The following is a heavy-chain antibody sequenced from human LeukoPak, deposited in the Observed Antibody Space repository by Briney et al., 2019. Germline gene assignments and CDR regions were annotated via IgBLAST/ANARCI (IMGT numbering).Heavy chain of an antibody. V-gene: IGHV5-51*01. J-gene: IGHJ4*02. Sequence: PVEALKISCKCSGYSFTDYWIGWVRQMPGKGLEWMGISYPGDSDPRYSTSFQGQVTISADKSITAAYLQWSSLKASDTARYYCASLPGFHGRGGNVHYDYWGQGTLVTVSP. D-gene: IGHD3-16*01. CDR3: ASLPGFHGRGGNVHYDY. CDR2: SYPGDSDP. CDR1: GYSFTDYW.